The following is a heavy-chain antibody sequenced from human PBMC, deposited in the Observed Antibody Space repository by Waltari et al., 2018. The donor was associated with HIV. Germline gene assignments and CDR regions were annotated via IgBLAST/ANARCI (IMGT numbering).Heavy chain of an antibody. D-gene: IGHD3-16*01. CDR3: SKRLYDYVGIDY. CDR1: GFSFRTTV. Sequence: EVQLLESGGGLVQPGESLILPCAASGFSFRTTVLNWLLQDPGKVRTGVTSINVDDDHSFYADAVKGRFNMSRDNSGDTQYLQINSLRAEDTTIYYCSKRLYDYVGIDYWGQGALVTVSS. V-gene: IGHV3-23*01. CDR2: INVDDDHS. J-gene: IGHJ4*02.